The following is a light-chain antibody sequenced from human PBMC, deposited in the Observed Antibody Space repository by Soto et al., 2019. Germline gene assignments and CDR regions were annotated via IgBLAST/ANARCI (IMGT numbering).Light chain of an antibody. CDR2: NNH. CDR3: QYYDGTLTGVI. V-gene: IGLV1-40*01. J-gene: IGLJ2*01. CDR1: SSNIGAGYD. Sequence: QSVLTQPPSVSGAPGQSVTISCTGTSSNIGAGYDIHWYQQPPGTAPKLVIYNNHNRPSGVPDRFSGSKSGTSGSLAITGLQAEDDADYFCQYYDGTLTGVIFGGGTKLTVL.